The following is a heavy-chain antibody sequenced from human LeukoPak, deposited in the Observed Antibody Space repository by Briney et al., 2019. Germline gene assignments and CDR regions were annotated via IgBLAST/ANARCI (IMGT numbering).Heavy chain of an antibody. Sequence: SETLSLTCTASGGSISSSSYYWGWIRQPPGKGLEWIGSIYYSGSTYYNPSLKSRVTISVDTSKNQFSLKLSSVTAADTAVYYCARRSGWYSAWGQGALVTVSS. CDR3: ARRSGWYSA. CDR1: GGSISSSSYY. V-gene: IGHV4-39*01. J-gene: IGHJ5*02. D-gene: IGHD6-19*01. CDR2: IYYSGST.